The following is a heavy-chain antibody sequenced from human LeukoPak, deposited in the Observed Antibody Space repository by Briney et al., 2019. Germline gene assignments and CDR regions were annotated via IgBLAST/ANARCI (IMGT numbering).Heavy chain of an antibody. CDR1: GMTFSNHW. D-gene: IGHD3-16*01. Sequence: GESLRLSCAASGMTFSNHWMHWVRQAPGKGLVWVSLIKTDGRTTIYADSVKGRFTISRDNGKSTLYPQMNSLRAEDTAIYYCTTGPSYGYEWWGQGTVVTVSS. V-gene: IGHV3-74*01. CDR3: TTGPSYGYEW. CDR2: IKTDGRTT. J-gene: IGHJ4*02.